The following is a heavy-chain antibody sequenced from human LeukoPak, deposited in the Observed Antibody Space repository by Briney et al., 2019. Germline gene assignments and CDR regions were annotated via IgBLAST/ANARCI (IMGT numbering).Heavy chain of an antibody. CDR1: GYTFTSYD. CDR3: AKDRGWQYADYETVAVEH. D-gene: IGHD4-17*01. Sequence: ASVKVSCKASGYTFTSYDINWVRQATGQGLEGMGGMNPNSGNTGYAQKFQGRVTMTRNTSISTAYMELRSLRSDDTAVYYCAKDRGWQYADYETVAVEHWGQGTLVTVSS. J-gene: IGHJ4*02. CDR2: MNPNSGNT. V-gene: IGHV1-8*01.